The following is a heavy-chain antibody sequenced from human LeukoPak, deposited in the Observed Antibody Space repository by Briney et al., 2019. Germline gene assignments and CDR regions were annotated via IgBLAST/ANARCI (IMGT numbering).Heavy chain of an antibody. V-gene: IGHV1-2*02. CDR3: ARGRVRYSLFDY. Sequence: ASVKVSCKASGGTFSSYAISWVRQAPGQGLEWMGGINPNSGGTNYAQKFQGRVTMTRDTSISTAYMEMSRLRSDDTAVYYCARGRVRYSLFDYWGQGTLVTVSS. CDR1: GGTFSSYA. D-gene: IGHD3-10*01. J-gene: IGHJ4*02. CDR2: INPNSGGT.